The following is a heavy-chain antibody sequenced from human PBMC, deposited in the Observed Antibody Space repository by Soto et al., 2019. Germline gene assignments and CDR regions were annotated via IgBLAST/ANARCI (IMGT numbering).Heavy chain of an antibody. V-gene: IGHV1-2*02. CDR2: INPKTGDT. CDR1: GYTFTDFY. J-gene: IGHJ5*02. Sequence: QEQLVQSGTEVKKPGASVTVSCKSSGYTFTDFYLHWLRQAPGQGLEWVGWINPKTGDTKSSQKFQGRVTRSRDTSVRTAYIDLTSLTSDDTAMYYCATGTNGTTGWYHPWGQGTRVTVSS. CDR3: ATGTNGTTGWYHP. D-gene: IGHD1-1*01.